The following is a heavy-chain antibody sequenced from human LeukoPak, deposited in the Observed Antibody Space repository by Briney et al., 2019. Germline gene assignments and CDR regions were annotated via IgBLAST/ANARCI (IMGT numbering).Heavy chain of an antibody. Sequence: PSETLSLTCTVSGGSISGYYWSWIRQPPGKGLEWIGYIHYSGSTNYNPSLKSRVTTSVDTSKNQFSLKLTSVTAADTAVYYCASRRVGYSIFDYWGQGILVTVSS. J-gene: IGHJ4*02. CDR3: ASRRVGYSIFDY. V-gene: IGHV4-59*01. CDR2: IHYSGST. CDR1: GGSISGYY. D-gene: IGHD5-24*01.